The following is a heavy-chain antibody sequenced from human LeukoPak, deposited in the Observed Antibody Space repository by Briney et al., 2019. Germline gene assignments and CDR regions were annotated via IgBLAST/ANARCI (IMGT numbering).Heavy chain of an antibody. J-gene: IGHJ4*02. CDR3: ARGPLVVVTALGDY. V-gene: IGHV3-66*01. CDR2: IHTGGTT. D-gene: IGHD2-21*02. Sequence: GGSLRLSCVASGIDISYHYVGWVRQAPGKGLEWVSVIHTGGTTHYADSVKGRFTISRDNAKNSLYLQMNSLRAEDTAVYYCARGPLVVVTALGDYRGQGTLVTVSS. CDR1: GIDISYHY.